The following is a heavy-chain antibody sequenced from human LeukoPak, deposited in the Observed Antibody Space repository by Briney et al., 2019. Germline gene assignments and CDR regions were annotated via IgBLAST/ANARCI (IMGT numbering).Heavy chain of an antibody. V-gene: IGHV3-9*01. J-gene: IGHJ3*02. D-gene: IGHD6-19*01. CDR1: GFTFDDYA. Sequence: GGSLRLSCAASGFTFDDYAMHWVRHAPGKGLEWVSGISWNSGSIGYADSVKGRFTISRDNAKNSLYLQMNSLRAEDTALYYCAKSPSIAVAGTEGDDAFDIWGQGTMVTVSS. CDR3: AKSPSIAVAGTEGDDAFDI. CDR2: ISWNSGSI.